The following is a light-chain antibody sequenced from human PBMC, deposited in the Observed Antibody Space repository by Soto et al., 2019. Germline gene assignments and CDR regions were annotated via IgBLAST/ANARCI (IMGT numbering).Light chain of an antibody. CDR1: SSDVGGYNY. V-gene: IGLV2-14*01. Sequence: QSVLTQPASVSGSPGQSITISCTGSSSDVGGYNYVSWYQQHPGKAPKLMISEVNNRPSGVSNRFSGSKSGNTASLTISGLRAEDEADYYCSSFRSGKTDVFGTGTKLTVL. J-gene: IGLJ1*01. CDR2: EVN. CDR3: SSFRSGKTDV.